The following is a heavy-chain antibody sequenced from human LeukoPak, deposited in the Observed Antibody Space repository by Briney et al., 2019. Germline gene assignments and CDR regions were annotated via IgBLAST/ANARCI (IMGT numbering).Heavy chain of an antibody. J-gene: IGHJ4*02. V-gene: IGHV4-38-2*02. CDR1: GYSISSGYY. CDR2: IYHSGST. Sequence: SETQSLTCTVSGYSISSGYYWGWIRQPPGKGLEWIGSIYHSGSTYYNPSLKSRVTISVDTSKNQFSLKLSSVTAADTAVYYCARDLLTMVRGVTGAIFDYWGQGTLVTVSS. CDR3: ARDLLTMVRGVTGAIFDY. D-gene: IGHD3-10*01.